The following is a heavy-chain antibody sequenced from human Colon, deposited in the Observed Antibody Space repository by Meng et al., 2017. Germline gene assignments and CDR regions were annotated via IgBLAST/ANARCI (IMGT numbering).Heavy chain of an antibody. D-gene: IGHD3-22*01. CDR1: GGTFTYFA. CDR2: IIPIFGTP. CDR3: ARWDNSGYYFDY. J-gene: IGHJ4*02. Sequence: VRLVTFGAEVKKPGSSVKVSCKASGGTFTYFAFSWVRQAPGQGLEWMGGIIPIFGTPHYAQKFHGRVTITADKSTNTAYMELSSLRSEDTAVYYCARWDNSGYYFDYWGQGTLVTVSS. V-gene: IGHV1-69*06.